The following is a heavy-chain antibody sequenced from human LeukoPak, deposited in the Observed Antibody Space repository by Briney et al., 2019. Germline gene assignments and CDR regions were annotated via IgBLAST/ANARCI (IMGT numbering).Heavy chain of an antibody. Sequence: PSETLSLTCTVSGGSISSYYWSWIRQPPGKGLKWIGYIYYSGSTNYNPSLKSRVTISVDTSKNQFSLKLSSVTAADTAVYYCARHYNYYGSGSYYYYGMDVWGQGTTVTVSS. J-gene: IGHJ6*02. CDR2: IYYSGST. CDR1: GGSISSYY. CDR3: ARHYNYYGSGSYYYYGMDV. D-gene: IGHD3-10*01. V-gene: IGHV4-59*08.